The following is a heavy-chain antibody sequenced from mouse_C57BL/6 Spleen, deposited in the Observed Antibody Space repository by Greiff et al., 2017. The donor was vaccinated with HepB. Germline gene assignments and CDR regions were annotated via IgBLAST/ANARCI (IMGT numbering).Heavy chain of an antibody. CDR2: IYPGDGDT. V-gene: IGHV1-82*01. J-gene: IGHJ1*03. CDR1: GYAFSSSW. Sequence: VQLQQSGPELVKPGASVKISCKASGYAFSSSWMNWVKQRPGKGLEWIGRIYPGDGDTNYNGKFKGKATLTAVKSSSTAYMQLSSLTSEDSAVYFCARSLYYYGSSNWYFDVWGTGTTVTVAS. CDR3: ARSLYYYGSSNWYFDV. D-gene: IGHD1-1*01.